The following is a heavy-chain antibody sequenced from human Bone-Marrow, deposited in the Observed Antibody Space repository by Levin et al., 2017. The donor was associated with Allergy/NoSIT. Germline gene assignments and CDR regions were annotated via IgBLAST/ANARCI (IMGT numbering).Heavy chain of an antibody. CDR3: ARGPPAGIYFPMDV. Sequence: GGSLRLSCTASGFTFSDYYMTWARLPQGRGLEYISDIDSAGDNTNYADSVKGRFTISRDNAKHSLYLQMNSLRVDDTAVYYCARGPPAGIYFPMDVWGQGTTVTVSS. V-gene: IGHV3-11*01. D-gene: IGHD3-9*01. CDR2: IDSAGDNT. CDR1: GFTFSDYY. J-gene: IGHJ6*02.